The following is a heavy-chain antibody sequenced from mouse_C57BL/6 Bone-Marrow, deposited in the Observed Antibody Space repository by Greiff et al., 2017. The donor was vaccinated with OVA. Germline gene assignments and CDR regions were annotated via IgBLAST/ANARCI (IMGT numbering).Heavy chain of an antibody. V-gene: IGHV1-50*01. CDR2: IDPSDSYT. Sequence: VQLQQPGAELVKPGASVKLSCKASGYTFTSYWMQWVKQRPGQGLEWIGEIDPSDSYTNYNQKFKGKATLTVDTSSSTAYMQLRSLTSEDSAVYSCARTGTAHASDYWGQGPTLTVSS. D-gene: IGHD3-2*02. CDR3: ARTGTAHASDY. CDR1: GYTFTSYW. J-gene: IGHJ2*01.